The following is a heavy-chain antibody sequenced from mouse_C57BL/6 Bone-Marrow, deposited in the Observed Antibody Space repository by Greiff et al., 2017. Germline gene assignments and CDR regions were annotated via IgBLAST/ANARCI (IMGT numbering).Heavy chain of an antibody. Sequence: EVQLVESGGDLVKPGGSLKLSCAASGFTFSSYGMSWVRQTPDKRLEWVATISSGGSYTYYPDSVKGRFTISRDNDKNTRYLQMSSLKSEDTAMYYCARRGQGYYDYDGFAYWGQGTLVTVSA. D-gene: IGHD2-4*01. CDR1: GFTFSSYG. V-gene: IGHV5-6*01. CDR2: ISSGGSYT. CDR3: ARRGQGYYDYDGFAY. J-gene: IGHJ3*01.